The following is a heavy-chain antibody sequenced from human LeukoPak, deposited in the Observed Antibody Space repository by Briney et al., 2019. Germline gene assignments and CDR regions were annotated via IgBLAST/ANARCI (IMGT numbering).Heavy chain of an antibody. V-gene: IGHV1-18*01. D-gene: IGHD5-24*01. CDR1: GYTFTSYG. J-gene: IGHJ4*02. CDR2: ISAYNGNT. Sequence: ASVKVSCKASGYTFTSYGISWVRQAPGQGLEWMGWISAYNGNTNYAQKLQGRVTMTTDTSTSTAYMELRSLRSDDTAVYYCARETPPGDGYNVYYFDYWGQGTLVTVSS. CDR3: ARETPPGDGYNVYYFDY.